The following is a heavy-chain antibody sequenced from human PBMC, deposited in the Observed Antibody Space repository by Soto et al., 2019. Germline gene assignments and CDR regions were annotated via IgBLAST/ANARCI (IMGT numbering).Heavy chain of an antibody. D-gene: IGHD3-22*01. J-gene: IGHJ4*02. Sequence: GGSLRLSCAASGFTFSEYYMSWIRQAPGNGLEWVSYISSSDSIYYAGSVRGRFTISRDNAKNSVYLQMNSRKAEDTAWYYCARDLGYYDSSGYFDYWGQGTLVTVSS. CDR2: ISSSDSI. V-gene: IGHV3-11*01. CDR3: ARDLGYYDSSGYFDY. CDR1: GFTFSEYY.